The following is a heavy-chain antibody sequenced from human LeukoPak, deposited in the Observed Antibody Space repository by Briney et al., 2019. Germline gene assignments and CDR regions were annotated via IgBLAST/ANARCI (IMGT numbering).Heavy chain of an antibody. D-gene: IGHD3-22*01. CDR3: ARGPHYQDSSGPLDS. V-gene: IGHV4-4*07. J-gene: IGHJ4*02. CDR1: GGSISSDY. CDR2: IYTSGST. Sequence: SETLSLTCTVSGGSISSDYWSWIRQPAGKGLEWIGRIYTSGSTNYNSSLKSRVTMSVDTSKNQFSLELSSVTAADTAVYYCARGPHYQDSSGPLDSWGQGTLVTVSS.